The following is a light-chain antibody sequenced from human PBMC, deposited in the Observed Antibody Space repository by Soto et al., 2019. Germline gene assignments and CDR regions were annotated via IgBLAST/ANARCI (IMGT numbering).Light chain of an antibody. V-gene: IGLV2-14*01. Sequence: QPVLTQPASVSGSPGQSITISCTGTSSDVGGYNYVSWYQQHPGKAPKLMIYEVSNRPSGVSNRFSGYKSGNTASLTISGLQAEDEADYYCSSYTSSSTRVFGGGTKLTVL. J-gene: IGLJ2*01. CDR2: EVS. CDR1: SSDVGGYNY. CDR3: SSYTSSSTRV.